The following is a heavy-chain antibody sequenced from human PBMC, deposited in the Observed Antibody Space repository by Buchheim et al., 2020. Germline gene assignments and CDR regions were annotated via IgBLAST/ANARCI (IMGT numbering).Heavy chain of an antibody. CDR1: GFTFSSYG. Sequence: QVQLVESGGGVVQPGRSLRLSCAASGFTFSSYGMHWVRQAPGKGLEWVAVIWYDGSNKYYADSVKGRFTISRDNSKNTLYLQMNSLRAEDTAVYYCARDPPLYGAEHGMDVWGQGTT. V-gene: IGHV3-33*01. CDR3: ARDPPLYGAEHGMDV. D-gene: IGHD4-17*01. CDR2: IWYDGSNK. J-gene: IGHJ6*02.